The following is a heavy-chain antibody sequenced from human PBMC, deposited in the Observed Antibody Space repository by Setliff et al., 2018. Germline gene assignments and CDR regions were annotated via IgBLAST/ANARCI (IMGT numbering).Heavy chain of an antibody. Sequence: KTSETLSLTCGVSGYSISSGFSWGWIRQPPGKGLEWIGSIYHTGTTYYNPSLKSRVTISVDTSKNQFSLRLSSVTAADTAVYFCARDYGPNDYWGQGSLVTVSS. CDR1: GYSISSGFS. D-gene: IGHD3-16*01. CDR3: ARDYGPNDY. J-gene: IGHJ4*02. CDR2: IYHTGTT. V-gene: IGHV4-38-2*02.